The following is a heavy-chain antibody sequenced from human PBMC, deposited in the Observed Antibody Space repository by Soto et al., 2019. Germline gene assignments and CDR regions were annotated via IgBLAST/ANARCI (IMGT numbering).Heavy chain of an antibody. CDR2: IWYDGSNT. V-gene: IGHV3-33*01. D-gene: IGHD4-17*01. CDR3: ARGDDYGDSGAFDY. CDR1: GFTFSSYG. J-gene: IGHJ4*02. Sequence: QVQLVESGGGVVQPGRSLRLSCAASGFTFSSYGMHWVRQAPGKGLEWVAVIWYDGSNTYYADSVKGRFTISRDNSKNALYLQMNSLRAEDTAVYYCARGDDYGDSGAFDYWGQGTLVTVSS.